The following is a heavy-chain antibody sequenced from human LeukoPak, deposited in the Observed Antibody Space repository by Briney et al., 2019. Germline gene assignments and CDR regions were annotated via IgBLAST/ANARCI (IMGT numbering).Heavy chain of an antibody. J-gene: IGHJ6*04. CDR2: ISSSGSII. CDR1: GFTFSSYE. Sequence: GGSLRLSCAASGFTFSSYEMNWVRQAPGKGLEWVSYISSSGSIIYHADSVKGRSTISRDNAKNSPDLQINSLTVEDTAIYYCARDDGDVWGTGTTVTVSS. CDR3: ARDDGDV. V-gene: IGHV3-48*03.